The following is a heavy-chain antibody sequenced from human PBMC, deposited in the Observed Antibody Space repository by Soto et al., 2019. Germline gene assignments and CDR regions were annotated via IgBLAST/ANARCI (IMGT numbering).Heavy chain of an antibody. CDR1: GGSISGSSYY. Sequence: SETLSLTCTVSGGSISGSSYYWGWIRQPPGKGLEWIGSIYYSGSTYYNPSLKSRVTISVDTSKNQFSLKLSSVTPADTAVYYRPSGAAAPTYSYYYYGMDVWGQGTTVT. V-gene: IGHV4-39*01. CDR3: PSGAAAPTYSYYYYGMDV. J-gene: IGHJ6*02. D-gene: IGHD6-13*01. CDR2: IYYSGST.